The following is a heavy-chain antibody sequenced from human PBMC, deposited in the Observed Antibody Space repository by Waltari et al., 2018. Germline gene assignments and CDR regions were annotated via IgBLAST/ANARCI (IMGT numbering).Heavy chain of an antibody. J-gene: IGHJ6*03. D-gene: IGHD2-8*02. Sequence: QVQLQESGPGLVKPSETLSLTCTVSGGSISSYYWSWIRQPPGKGLEWIGYIYYSGSTNYNPSLKIRVTISVDTAKNQFSLKLSSVTAADTAVYYCARGREDPGGVCCYYYYYMDVWGKGTTVTVSS. V-gene: IGHV4-59*01. CDR2: IYYSGST. CDR3: ARGREDPGGVCCYYYYYMDV. CDR1: GGSISSYY.